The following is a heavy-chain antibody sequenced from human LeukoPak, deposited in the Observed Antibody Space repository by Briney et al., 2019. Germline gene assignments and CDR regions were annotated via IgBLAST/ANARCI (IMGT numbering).Heavy chain of an antibody. CDR2: VSYDGGSK. D-gene: IGHD3-16*01. Sequence: GGSLRISCAASGFTFSSYGMHWVRQAPGKGLEWVAVVSYDGGSKHYQDSVNGRFTISRDNSKNTLYLQMNSLRAEDTAVYYCAKDFFPKTSVYYFDSWGQGTLVTVSS. CDR3: AKDFFPKTSVYYFDS. J-gene: IGHJ4*02. V-gene: IGHV3-30*18. CDR1: GFTFSSYG.